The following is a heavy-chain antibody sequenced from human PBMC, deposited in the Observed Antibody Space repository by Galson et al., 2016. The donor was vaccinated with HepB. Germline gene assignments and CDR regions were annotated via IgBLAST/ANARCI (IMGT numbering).Heavy chain of an antibody. D-gene: IGHD3-3*01. CDR3: ARADYDLSNSFNKHFYYYYGMDV. CDR2: ISGSGYNK. CDR1: GFSFNDYA. V-gene: IGHV3-23*01. Sequence: SLRLSCAASGFSFNDYAMRWVRQAPGKGLEWVGVISGSGYNKYSLDSVKGRFTISRDNSKNTLNLQMDSLRVDDTAVFYCARADYDLSNSFNKHFYYYYGMDVWGQGTTVTVSS. J-gene: IGHJ6*02.